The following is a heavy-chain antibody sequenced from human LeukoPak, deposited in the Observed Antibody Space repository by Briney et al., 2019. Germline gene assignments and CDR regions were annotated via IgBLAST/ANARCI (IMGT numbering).Heavy chain of an antibody. CDR3: AKPLEGALDY. Sequence: GRSLRLSCAASVFPLKTYGVHCVRQAPGKGLEWVAVISFDGTNKYYADSVKGRFTVSRDNSRSTLSLQMNRLRVEDTAVYYCAKPLEGALDYWGQGTLVTVSS. CDR1: VFPLKTYG. D-gene: IGHD3-3*01. J-gene: IGHJ4*02. CDR2: ISFDGTNK. V-gene: IGHV3-30*18.